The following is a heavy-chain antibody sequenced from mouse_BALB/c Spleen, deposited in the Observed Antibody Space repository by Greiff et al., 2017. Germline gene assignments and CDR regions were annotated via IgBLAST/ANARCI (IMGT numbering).Heavy chain of an antibody. CDR2: ISSGSSTI. V-gene: IGHV5-17*02. Sequence: DVHLVESGGGLVQPGGSRKLSCAASGFTFSSFGMHWVRQAPEKGLEWVAYISSGSSTIYYADTVKGRFTISRDNPKNTLFLQMTSLRSEDTAMYYCARFPTDGYYFDYWGQGTTLTVSS. J-gene: IGHJ2*01. CDR1: GFTFSSFG. CDR3: ARFPTDGYYFDY. D-gene: IGHD2-3*01.